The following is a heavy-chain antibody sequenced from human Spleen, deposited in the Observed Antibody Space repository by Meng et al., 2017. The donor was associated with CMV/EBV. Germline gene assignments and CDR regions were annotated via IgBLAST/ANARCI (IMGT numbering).Heavy chain of an antibody. CDR3: AKDDYEGLDYYNGMDV. CDR1: GFTFSNYW. Sequence: GGSLRLSCAASGFTFSNYWMSWVRQAPGKGLEWVATIKHDGSEVYYVDSMKGRSTVSRDNARNSLYLQINSLRVEDTALYYCAKDDYEGLDYYNGMDVWGQGTTVTVSS. CDR2: IKHDGSEV. D-gene: IGHD4-17*01. V-gene: IGHV3-7*04. J-gene: IGHJ6*02.